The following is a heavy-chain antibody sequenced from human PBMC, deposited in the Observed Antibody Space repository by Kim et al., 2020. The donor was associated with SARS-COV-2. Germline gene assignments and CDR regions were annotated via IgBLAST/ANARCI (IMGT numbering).Heavy chain of an antibody. CDR2: ISYSGST. D-gene: IGHD3-16*01. V-gene: IGHV4-59*01. J-gene: IGHJ5*02. Sequence: SETLSLTCTVSGGSISSFFWSWIRQPPGKGLEWIGYISYSGSTNYNPSLKSRVTISTDTSKNQFSLDLTTVTTADTAVYYCARGGLGETSWFDPWGQGTLVTVSS. CDR1: GGSISSFF. CDR3: ARGGLGETSWFDP.